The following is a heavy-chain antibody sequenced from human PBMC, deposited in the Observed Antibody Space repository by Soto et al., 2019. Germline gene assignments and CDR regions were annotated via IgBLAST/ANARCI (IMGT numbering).Heavy chain of an antibody. CDR3: ARVSTDGYYGMDV. Sequence: TLSLTCTVSGGSISSGDYYWSWIRQPPGKGLEWIGYIYYSGSTYYNPSLKSRVTISVDTSKNQFSLKLSSVTAADTAVYYCARVSTDGYYGMDVWGQGTTVTVSS. V-gene: IGHV4-30-4*01. CDR1: GGSISSGDYY. CDR2: IYYSGST. J-gene: IGHJ6*02.